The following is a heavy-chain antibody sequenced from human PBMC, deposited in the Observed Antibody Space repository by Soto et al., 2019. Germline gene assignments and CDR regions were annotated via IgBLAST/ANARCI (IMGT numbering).Heavy chain of an antibody. CDR3: AKDSSSRTYDFDY. D-gene: IGHD6-13*01. J-gene: IGHJ4*02. Sequence: QVQLVESGGGVVQPGRSLRLSCAASGFTFSSYGMHWVRQAPGKGLEWVAVISYDGSNKYYADSVKGRFTISRDNSKNTLYLQMTSLRAEDTAVYYCAKDSSSRTYDFDYWGQGTLVTVSS. CDR2: ISYDGSNK. CDR1: GFTFSSYG. V-gene: IGHV3-30*18.